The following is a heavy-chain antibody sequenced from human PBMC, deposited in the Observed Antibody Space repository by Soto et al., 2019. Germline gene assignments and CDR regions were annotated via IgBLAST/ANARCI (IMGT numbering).Heavy chain of an antibody. CDR1: GGSSSGYY. Sequence: SETLSLTCAVYGGSSSGYYWSWIRQPPGKGLEWIGEINHSGSTNYNPSLKSRVTISVDTSKNQFSLKLSSVTAADTAVYYCARCIAAAGTKYNWFDPCGQGTLVT. CDR2: INHSGST. V-gene: IGHV4-34*01. J-gene: IGHJ5*02. D-gene: IGHD6-13*01. CDR3: ARCIAAAGTKYNWFDP.